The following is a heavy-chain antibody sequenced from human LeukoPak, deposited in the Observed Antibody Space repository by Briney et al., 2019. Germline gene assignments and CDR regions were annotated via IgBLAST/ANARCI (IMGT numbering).Heavy chain of an antibody. CDR3: ARGFFASGWAS. V-gene: IGHV6-1*01. J-gene: IGHJ5*02. D-gene: IGHD6-19*01. CDR2: TYYTSRWNN. CDR1: GDSLTTQNAA. Sequence: SQTLSLTCAISGDSLTTQNAAGTWIRQSPSRGLEWLGRTYYTSRWNNEYAESVKSRITISTDTSKNQFYLQINSVTHEDTAGYYCARGFFASGWASWGQGTLVTVSS.